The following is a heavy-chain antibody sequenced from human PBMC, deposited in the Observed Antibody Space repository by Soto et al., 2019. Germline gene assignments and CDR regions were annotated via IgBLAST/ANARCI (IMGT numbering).Heavy chain of an antibody. Sequence: ASVKVSCKASGYTFTGYYMHWVRQAPGQGLEWMGWINPNSGGTNYAQKFQGWVTMTRDTSISTAYMELSRLRSDDTAVYYCARTVASEYSSTNYYYYGMVVWGQGTTVTVSS. D-gene: IGHD6-6*01. CDR1: GYTFTGYY. CDR2: INPNSGGT. CDR3: ARTVASEYSSTNYYYYGMVV. J-gene: IGHJ6*02. V-gene: IGHV1-2*04.